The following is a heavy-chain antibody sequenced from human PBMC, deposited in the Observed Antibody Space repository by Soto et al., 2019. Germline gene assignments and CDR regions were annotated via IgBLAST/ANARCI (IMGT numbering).Heavy chain of an antibody. J-gene: IGHJ4*02. D-gene: IGHD6-13*01. CDR2: IYYSGST. V-gene: IGHV4-59*12. CDR1: GGSISSYY. Sequence: SETLSLTCTVSGGSISSYYWSWIRQPPGKGLEWIGYIYYSGSTNYNPSLKSRVTISVDTSKNQFSLKLSSVTAADTAVYYCARREITAAGDDYWGQGTLVTVSS. CDR3: ARREITAAGDDY.